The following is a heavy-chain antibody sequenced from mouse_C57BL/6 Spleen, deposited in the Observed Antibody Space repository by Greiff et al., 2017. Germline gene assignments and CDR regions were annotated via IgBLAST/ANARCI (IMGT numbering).Heavy chain of an antibody. Sequence: VQLQQPGAELVRPGSSVKLSCKASGYTFTSYWMHWVKQRPIQGLEWIGNIDPSDSDTHYNQKFKDKATLTVDKSSSTAYMQLSSLTSEDSAVYYCARGDYGSSPWFAYWGQGTLVTVSA. V-gene: IGHV1-52*01. D-gene: IGHD1-1*01. J-gene: IGHJ3*01. CDR3: ARGDYGSSPWFAY. CDR1: GYTFTSYW. CDR2: IDPSDSDT.